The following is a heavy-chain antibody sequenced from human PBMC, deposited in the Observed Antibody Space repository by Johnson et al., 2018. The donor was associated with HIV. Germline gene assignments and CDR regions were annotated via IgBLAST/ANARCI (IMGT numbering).Heavy chain of an antibody. V-gene: IGHV3-20*04. Sequence: VQLVESGGGVERPGGSLRLSCSASGFIFDNYGMSWVRQLPGKGLEWVAGINWNGGSTGYADSVKGRFTIFRDNAKNSLYLQMNSLRAEDTAVYYCARDFRAENRLLWFGELQPDAFDIWGQGTMVTVSS. CDR2: INWNGGST. CDR3: ARDFRAENRLLWFGELQPDAFDI. D-gene: IGHD3-10*01. CDR1: GFIFDNYG. J-gene: IGHJ3*02.